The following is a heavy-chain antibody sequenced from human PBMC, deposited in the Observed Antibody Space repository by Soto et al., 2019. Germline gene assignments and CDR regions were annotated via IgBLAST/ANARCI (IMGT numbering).Heavy chain of an antibody. V-gene: IGHV3-21*01. CDR3: ARDSSIVLYYFNY. CDR2: ISSSSSYI. J-gene: IGHJ4*02. D-gene: IGHD1-26*01. Sequence: GGSLRLSCAASGFTFSSYSMNWVRQAPGKGLEWVSSISSSSSYIYYADSVKGRFTISRDNAKNSLYLQMNSLRAEDTAVYYCARDSSIVLYYFNYWGQGTLVTVSS. CDR1: GFTFSSYS.